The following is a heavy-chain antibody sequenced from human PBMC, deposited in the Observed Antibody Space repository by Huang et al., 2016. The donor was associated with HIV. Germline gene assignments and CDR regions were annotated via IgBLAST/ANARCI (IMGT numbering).Heavy chain of an antibody. D-gene: IGHD3-22*01. CDR2: FDPEDCET. Sequence: QVQLVPSGAEVKKPGASVKVSCKVSGYTLTELSMHWVRQAPGKGREGMGGFDPEDCETIHAQKFRGRVTMTEDTSTDTAYMELSSLRSEDTAVYYCATVYRRFRNHDSGDYYFDYWDQGTLVTVSS. CDR3: ATVYRRFRNHDSGDYYFDY. V-gene: IGHV1-24*01. J-gene: IGHJ4*02. CDR1: GYTLTELS.